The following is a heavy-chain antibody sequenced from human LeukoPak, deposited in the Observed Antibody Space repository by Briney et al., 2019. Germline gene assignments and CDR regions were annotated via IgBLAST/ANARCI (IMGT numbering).Heavy chain of an antibody. Sequence: PGGSLRLSCAASGFTFSSYAMSWVRQAPGKGLEWVSVISGSGGSTYCADSVKGRFTISRDNSKNTLYLQMNSLRAEDTAVYYCAKDGHYDFWSGYYTNFDYWDQGTLVTVSS. J-gene: IGHJ4*02. D-gene: IGHD3-3*01. CDR2: ISGSGGST. CDR3: AKDGHYDFWSGYYTNFDY. CDR1: GFTFSSYA. V-gene: IGHV3-23*01.